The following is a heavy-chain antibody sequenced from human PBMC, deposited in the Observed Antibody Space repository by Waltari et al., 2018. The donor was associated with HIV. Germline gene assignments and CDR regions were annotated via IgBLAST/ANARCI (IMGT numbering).Heavy chain of an antibody. CDR3: TTEEGYASGTFLDY. V-gene: IGHV3-15*01. CDR2: IRSKTDGGTA. J-gene: IGHJ4*02. Sequence: EVQLVESGGDLVKPGGCLRLSCAGSGLSFDKHWMTWVRQAPGKGLEWVGRIRSKTDGGTADYAAVVKGRFTISRDDSGNTLYLQMSSLEVEDTAVYYCTTEEGYASGTFLDYWGQGTLVTVSS. D-gene: IGHD3-10*01. CDR1: GLSFDKHW.